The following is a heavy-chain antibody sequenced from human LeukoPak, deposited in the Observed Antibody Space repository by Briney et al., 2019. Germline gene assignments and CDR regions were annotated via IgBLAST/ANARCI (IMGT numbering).Heavy chain of an antibody. J-gene: IGHJ6*02. V-gene: IGHV4-59*01. D-gene: IGHD3-22*01. Sequence: PSETLSLTCTVSGGSISSYYWSWIRQPPGKGLEWIGYIYYSGSTNYNPSLKSRVTISVDTSKNQFSLKLSSVTAADTAVYYCARGPYYDSSGYYYYYGMDVCAQGTTVTGPS. CDR2: IYYSGST. CDR3: ARGPYYDSSGYYYYYGMDV. CDR1: GGSISSYY.